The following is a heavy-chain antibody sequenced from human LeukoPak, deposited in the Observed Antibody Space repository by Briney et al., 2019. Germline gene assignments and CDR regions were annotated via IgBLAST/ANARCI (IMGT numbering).Heavy chain of an antibody. CDR1: GGSISSGSYY. V-gene: IGHV4-61*02. D-gene: IGHD3-10*01. J-gene: IGHJ6*03. CDR3: ARGNSRITMVRIHYYMDV. Sequence: SETLSLTCTVSGGSISSGSYYWSWIRQPAGKGLEWIGRIYTSGSTNYNPSLKSRVTISVDTSKNQFSLKLSSVTAADTAVYYCARGNSRITMVRIHYYMDVWGKGTTVTISS. CDR2: IYTSGST.